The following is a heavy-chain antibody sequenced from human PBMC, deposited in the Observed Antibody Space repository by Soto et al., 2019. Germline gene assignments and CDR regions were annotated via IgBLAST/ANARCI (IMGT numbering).Heavy chain of an antibody. CDR2: ISYDGSNK. Sequence: SGGSLRLSCAASGFTFSSYGMHWVRQAPGKGLEWVAVISYDGSNKYYADSVKGRFTISRDNSKNTLYLQMNSLRAEDTAVYYCAKAPLGYDFWSGPDYWGQGTLVTVS. CDR1: GFTFSSYG. CDR3: AKAPLGYDFWSGPDY. D-gene: IGHD3-3*01. V-gene: IGHV3-30*18. J-gene: IGHJ4*02.